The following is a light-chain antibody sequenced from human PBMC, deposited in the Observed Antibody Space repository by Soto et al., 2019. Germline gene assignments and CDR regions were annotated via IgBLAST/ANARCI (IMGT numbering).Light chain of an antibody. CDR1: QGIRND. CDR3: QQYYSYPT. V-gene: IGKV1-17*01. CDR2: AAS. J-gene: IGKJ1*01. Sequence: DIQMTQSPSSLSASVGDRVTITCRASQGIRNDLGCYQQKPGKAPKRLIYAASSLQSGVPSRFSGSGSGTDFTLTISCLQSEDFATYYCQQYYSYPTFGQGTKVDIK.